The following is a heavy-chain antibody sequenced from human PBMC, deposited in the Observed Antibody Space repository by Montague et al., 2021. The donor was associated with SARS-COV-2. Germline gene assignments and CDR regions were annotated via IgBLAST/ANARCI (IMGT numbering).Heavy chain of an antibody. V-gene: IGHV5-51*01. Sequence: QSGAEVKKPGESLKISCNGSGYSFTKYWIGWVRQMPGKGLEWMGIIYPGDSDGRYSPSFQGQVTISADKSISTAYLQWSSLKASDTAMYYCARRGFDTSGYYSYFDYWGQGTLVTVSS. D-gene: IGHD3-22*01. CDR3: ARRGFDTSGYYSYFDY. J-gene: IGHJ4*02. CDR1: GYSFTKYW. CDR2: IYPGDSDG.